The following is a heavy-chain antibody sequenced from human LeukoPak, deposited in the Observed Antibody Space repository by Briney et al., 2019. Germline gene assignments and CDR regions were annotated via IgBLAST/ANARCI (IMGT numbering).Heavy chain of an antibody. J-gene: IGHJ4*02. Sequence: SETLSLTCTVSGGSISGYYWSWIRQPPGKGLEWIAYIYYSGSTSYDPSLKSRVTISVDTSKKQFSLKLSSVTAADTAVYYCARVAYCGGDCYSFDYWGQGTLVTVSS. CDR3: ARVAYCGGDCYSFDY. CDR1: GGSISGYY. CDR2: IYYSGST. D-gene: IGHD2-21*02. V-gene: IGHV4-59*01.